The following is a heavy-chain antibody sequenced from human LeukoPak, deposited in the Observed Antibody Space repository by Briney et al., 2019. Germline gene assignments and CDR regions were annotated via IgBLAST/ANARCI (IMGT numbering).Heavy chain of an antibody. Sequence: SETLSHTCTVSGGSISSSSYYWGWIRQPPGKGLEWIGSIYYSGSTYYNPSLKSRVTISVDTSKNQFSLELSSVTAADTAVYYCARVLQLWFRGYFDYWGQGTLVTVSS. CDR2: IYYSGST. CDR1: GGSISSSSYY. V-gene: IGHV4-39*07. D-gene: IGHD5-18*01. CDR3: ARVLQLWFRGYFDY. J-gene: IGHJ4*02.